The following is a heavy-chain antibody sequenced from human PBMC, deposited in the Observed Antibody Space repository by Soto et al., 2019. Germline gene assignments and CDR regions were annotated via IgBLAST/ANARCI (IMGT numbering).Heavy chain of an antibody. Sequence: ASVKVSCKASGYTFTGYYMHWVRQAPGQGLEWMGWINPNSGGTNYAQKFQGWVTMTRDTSISTAYMELSRLRSDDTAVYYCARAEGFGEFEVPYYYYYGMDVWGQGTTVTVSS. V-gene: IGHV1-2*04. J-gene: IGHJ6*02. CDR1: GYTFTGYY. D-gene: IGHD3-10*01. CDR3: ARAEGFGEFEVPYYYYYGMDV. CDR2: INPNSGGT.